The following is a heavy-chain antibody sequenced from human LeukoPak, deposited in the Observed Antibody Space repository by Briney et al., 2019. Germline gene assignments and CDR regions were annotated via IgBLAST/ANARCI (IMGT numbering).Heavy chain of an antibody. J-gene: IGHJ4*02. CDR2: FDPEDPEDGEA. D-gene: IGHD6-13*01. V-gene: IGHV1-24*01. CDR1: GYTLTELS. Sequence: GASVKVSCKVSGYTLTELSMHWVRQAPGEGLEWMGGFDPEDPEDGEAIYAQKFQGRVTMTEDTSTDTAYMELSSLRSEDTAVYYCTTGKIYCSSCSDDYWGQGALVTVSS. CDR3: TTGKIYCSSCSDDY.